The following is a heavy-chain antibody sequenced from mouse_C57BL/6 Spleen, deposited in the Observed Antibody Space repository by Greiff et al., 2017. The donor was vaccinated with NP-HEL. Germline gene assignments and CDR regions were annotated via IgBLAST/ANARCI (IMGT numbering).Heavy chain of an antibody. Sequence: VQLQQSGAELVKPGASVKISCKASGYAFSSYWMNWVKQRPGKGLEWIGQIYPGDGDTNYNGKFKGKATLTADKSSSTAYMQLSSLTSEVYAVYCCARRGCYGYDGGYFDYRGKGTTLTVSS. V-gene: IGHV1-80*01. CDR2: IYPGDGDT. J-gene: IGHJ2*01. CDR3: ARRGCYGYDGGYFDY. CDR1: GYAFSSYW. D-gene: IGHD2-2*01.